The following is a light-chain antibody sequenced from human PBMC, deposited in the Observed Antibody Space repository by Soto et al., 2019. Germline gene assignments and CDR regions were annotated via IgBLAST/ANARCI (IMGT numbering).Light chain of an antibody. Sequence: QSALAQPASVSGSPGQSITISCTGTSSDVGGYNYVSWYQHHPGKAPKLMIYEVSYRPSGASNRFSGSKSDNTASLTISGLQAEDEADYYCSSYTSFSTYVFGTGTKVTVL. CDR2: EVS. J-gene: IGLJ1*01. CDR3: SSYTSFSTYV. V-gene: IGLV2-14*01. CDR1: SSDVGGYNY.